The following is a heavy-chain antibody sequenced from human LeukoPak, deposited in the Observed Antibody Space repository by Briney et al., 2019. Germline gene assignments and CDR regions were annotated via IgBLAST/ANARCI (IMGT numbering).Heavy chain of an antibody. CDR2: IYYSGST. J-gene: IGHJ3*02. CDR1: GDSISSHY. D-gene: IGHD3-22*01. CDR3: ARDYYDSSGYLSDAFDI. Sequence: PSETLSLTCTVSGDSISSHYWSWIRQPPGKGLEWIGYIYYSGSTNYNPSLKSRVTISVDTSKNQFSLKLSSVTAADTAVYYCARDYYDSSGYLSDAFDIWGQGTMVTVSS. V-gene: IGHV4-59*11.